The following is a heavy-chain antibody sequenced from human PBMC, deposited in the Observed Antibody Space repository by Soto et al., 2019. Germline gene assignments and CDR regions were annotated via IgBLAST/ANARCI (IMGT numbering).Heavy chain of an antibody. CDR2: ISYDGSNK. CDR3: AKDSKKWSSPSGMDV. V-gene: IGHV3-30*18. J-gene: IGHJ6*02. D-gene: IGHD2-15*01. Sequence: GGSLRLSCAASGFTFSSYGMHWVRQAPGKGLEWVAVISYDGSNKYYADSVKGRFTISRDNSKNTLYLQMNSLRAEDTAVYYCAKDSKKWSSPSGMDVWGQGTTVTVSS. CDR1: GFTFSSYG.